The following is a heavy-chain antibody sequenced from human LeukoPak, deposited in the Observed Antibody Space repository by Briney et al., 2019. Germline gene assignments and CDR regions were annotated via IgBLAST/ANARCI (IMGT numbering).Heavy chain of an antibody. CDR3: ARAGTLGDYYYYYMDV. CDR1: GYTFTGYY. D-gene: IGHD3-16*01. Sequence: GASVKVSCKASGYTFTGYYMHWVRQAPGQGLEWMGWINPNSGGTNYAQKFQGRVTMTRDTSISTAYMELSRLRSDDTAVYYCARAGTLGDYYYYYMDVWGKGTTVTVSS. V-gene: IGHV1-2*02. J-gene: IGHJ6*03. CDR2: INPNSGGT.